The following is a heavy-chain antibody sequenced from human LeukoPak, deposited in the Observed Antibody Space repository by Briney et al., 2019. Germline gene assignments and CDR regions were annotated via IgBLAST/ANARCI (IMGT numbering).Heavy chain of an antibody. CDR2: IYYSGST. V-gene: IGHV4-59*01. Sequence: SETLSLTCTVSGGSISSYYWSWIRQPPGKGLEWIGYIYYSGSTNYNPSLKSRVTISVDTSKNQFSLKLSSVTAADTAVYYCARLGTVTSGRDYWGQGTLVTVSS. CDR3: ARLGTVTSGRDY. CDR1: GGSISSYY. J-gene: IGHJ4*02. D-gene: IGHD4-11*01.